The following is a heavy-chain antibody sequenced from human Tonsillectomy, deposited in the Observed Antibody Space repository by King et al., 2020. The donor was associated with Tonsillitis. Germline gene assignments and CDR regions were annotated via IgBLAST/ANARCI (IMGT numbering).Heavy chain of an antibody. D-gene: IGHD6-25*01. V-gene: IGHV3-43*02. CDR1: GFSFYDYA. Sequence: VQLVESGGGVAQPGGSLRLSCAASGFSFYDYAMHWVRRAPGEGLEWVARISGDGYNTFYADSVRGRFTISRDNSKNSRYLEMNSLRTEDTAFFYCAKDRFTDRSGGDPIGNAFDVWAQGTRVTVSS. CDR3: AKDRFTDRSGGDPIGNAFDV. J-gene: IGHJ3*01. CDR2: ISGDGYNT.